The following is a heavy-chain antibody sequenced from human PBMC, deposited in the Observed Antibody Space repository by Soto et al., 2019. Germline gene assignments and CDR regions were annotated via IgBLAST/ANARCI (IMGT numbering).Heavy chain of an antibody. J-gene: IGHJ4*02. CDR3: VSWVSAHFDS. D-gene: IGHD6-13*01. CDR1: GFTSAYHA. V-gene: IGHV3-23*01. Sequence: PGGSLRLSSAAYGFTSAYHALKLVRQAPVNALGCVSTFSSNAENTHFADSMKCRFIISIDNSSNTVDLQMNSLRFEETAVYYFVSWVSAHFDSWGQGTLVTVSS. CDR2: FSSNAENT.